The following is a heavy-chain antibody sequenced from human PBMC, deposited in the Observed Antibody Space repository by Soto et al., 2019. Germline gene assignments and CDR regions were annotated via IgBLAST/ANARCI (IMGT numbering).Heavy chain of an antibody. Sequence: QLQLQESGPGLVKPSETLSLTCTVSGGSISSSSYYWGWIRQPPGKGLEWLGSIYYSGSTYYNPSLKSRVTISVDTSKNQFSLKLSSVTAADTAVYYCATYGYSSSWNFDYWGQGTLVTVSS. CDR2: IYYSGST. CDR1: GGSISSSSYY. J-gene: IGHJ4*02. CDR3: ATYGYSSSWNFDY. D-gene: IGHD6-13*01. V-gene: IGHV4-39*01.